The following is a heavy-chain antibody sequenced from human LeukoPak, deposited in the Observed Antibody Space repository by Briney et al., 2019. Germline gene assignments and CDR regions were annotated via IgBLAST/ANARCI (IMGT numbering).Heavy chain of an antibody. CDR2: ISDDSSFT. V-gene: IGHV3-23*01. D-gene: IGHD2-15*01. J-gene: IGHJ4*02. Sequence: GGSLRLSCVASGLRFRSYAMNWVRQAPGKGLECISTISDDSSFTYYADSVKGRSAISRDDSKNTLYLQMNNLKVEDTAVYYCAKGRCSGVGCDSFHSWGQGALVTVSS. CDR3: AKGRCSGVGCDSFHS. CDR1: GLRFRSYA.